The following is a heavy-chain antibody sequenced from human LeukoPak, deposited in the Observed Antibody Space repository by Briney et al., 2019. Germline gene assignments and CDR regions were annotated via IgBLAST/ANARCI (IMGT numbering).Heavy chain of an antibody. Sequence: PGGSLRLSCAASGFTFSSYSMNWVRQAPGKGLEWVSSISSSSSYIYYADSVKGRFTISRDNAKNSLYLQMNSLRAEDTAVYYCAREGYYDILTGDAFDIWGQGTMVTVSS. J-gene: IGHJ3*02. V-gene: IGHV3-21*01. CDR1: GFTFSSYS. CDR2: ISSSSSYI. D-gene: IGHD3-9*01. CDR3: AREGYYDILTGDAFDI.